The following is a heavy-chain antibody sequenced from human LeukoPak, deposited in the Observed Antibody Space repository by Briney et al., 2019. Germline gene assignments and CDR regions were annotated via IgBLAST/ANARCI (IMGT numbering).Heavy chain of an antibody. CDR1: GGTFSSYA. J-gene: IGHJ6*03. D-gene: IGHD2-2*01. Sequence: SVKVSCKASGGTFSSYAISWVRQAPGQGLEWMGGIIPIFGTANYAQKFQGRVTITTDESTSTAYMELSSLRSEVTAVYYCARGLRVEDCSSTSCFSYYYYYMDVWGKGTTVTVSS. CDR3: ARGLRVEDCSSTSCFSYYYYYMDV. V-gene: IGHV1-69*05. CDR2: IIPIFGTA.